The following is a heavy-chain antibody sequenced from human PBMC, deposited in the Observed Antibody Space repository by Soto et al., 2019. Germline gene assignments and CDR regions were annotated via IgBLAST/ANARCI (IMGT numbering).Heavy chain of an antibody. J-gene: IGHJ4*02. Sequence: HPGGSLRLSCASSVFIFSSYWMHCVRQAPGKGLEWVANIKQDGSEKYYVDSVKGRFTISRDNAKNSLYLQMNSLRAEDTAVYYCARDRYGRREYWGQGTLVSVSS. CDR2: IKQDGSEK. CDR3: ARDRYGRREY. V-gene: IGHV3-7*03. CDR1: VFIFSSYW. D-gene: IGHD4-17*01.